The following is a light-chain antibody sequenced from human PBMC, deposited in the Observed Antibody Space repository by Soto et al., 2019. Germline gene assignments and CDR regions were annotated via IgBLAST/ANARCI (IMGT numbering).Light chain of an antibody. CDR1: QSVSSN. J-gene: IGKJ5*01. CDR3: QLYFNLPYT. Sequence: EIVMTQSPATLSLSPGERATLSCRASQSVSSNVAWYQQIPGQTPRLLIYGASTRATGIPVRFSGSGSGTEFTLTISNLQSEDFALYYCQLYFNLPYTFGQGTRLEIK. V-gene: IGKV3-15*01. CDR2: GAS.